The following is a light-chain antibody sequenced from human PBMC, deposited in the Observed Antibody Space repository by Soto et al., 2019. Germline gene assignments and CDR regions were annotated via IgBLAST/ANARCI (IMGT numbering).Light chain of an antibody. J-gene: IGKJ3*01. CDR2: GAS. Sequence: EIVLTQSPGTLSLSPGERATLSCRASQTVTSNYLAWYQQRPGQAPRLLIYGASTRATGIPDRFSGGGSGTDFTLTINRLEPEDLAVYYCQQYAALPFTFGPGTTVDI. CDR1: QTVTSNY. CDR3: QQYAALPFT. V-gene: IGKV3-20*01.